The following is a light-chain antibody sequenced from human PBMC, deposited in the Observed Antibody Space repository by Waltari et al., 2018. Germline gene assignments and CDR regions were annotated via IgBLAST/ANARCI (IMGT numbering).Light chain of an antibody. V-gene: IGKV1-8*01. CDR1: QGISSY. CDR3: QQYYGYPPT. J-gene: IGKJ1*01. Sequence: IRMTKSPSSLSASTGDRVTITCRASQGISSYLAWYQQKPGKAPKLLIYAASTLQSGVPSRFSGSGSGTDFTLAISCLQSEDFATFYCQQYYGYPPTFGQGTKVEIK. CDR2: AAS.